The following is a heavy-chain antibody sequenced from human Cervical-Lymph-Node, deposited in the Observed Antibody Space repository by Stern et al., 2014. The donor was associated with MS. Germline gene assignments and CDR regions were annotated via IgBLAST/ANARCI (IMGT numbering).Heavy chain of an antibody. CDR1: GCTFSSYA. CDR3: ARGEVKEGLVRGMDV. CDR2: IIPIFGTA. J-gene: IGHJ6*02. Sequence: VQLVESGAEVKKPGSSVKVSCKASGCTFSSYAIRWVRQAPGQGLEWMGGIIPIFGTANYAPQFQGRGTINVDESTSTAYMELSSLRSEDTAVYYCARGEVKEGLVRGMDVWGQGTTVTVSS. D-gene: IGHD6-13*01. V-gene: IGHV1-69*19.